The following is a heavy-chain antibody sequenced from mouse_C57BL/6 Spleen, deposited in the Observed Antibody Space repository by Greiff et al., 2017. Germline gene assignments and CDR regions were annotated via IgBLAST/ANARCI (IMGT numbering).Heavy chain of an antibody. Sequence: QVQLQQSGPGLVQPSQSLSITCTVSGFSLTSYGVHWVRQSPGKGLEWLGVIWSGGSTDYNAAFISRLSISKDNSKSQVFFKMNSLQADDTAIYYCARGPYFDYWGQGTTLTVSS. CDR2: IWSGGST. CDR1: GFSLTSYG. CDR3: ARGPYFDY. J-gene: IGHJ2*01. V-gene: IGHV2-2*01.